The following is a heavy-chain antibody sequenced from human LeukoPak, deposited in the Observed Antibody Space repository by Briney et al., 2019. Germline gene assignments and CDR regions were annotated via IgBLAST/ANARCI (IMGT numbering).Heavy chain of an antibody. J-gene: IGHJ3*01. Sequence: GGSLRLSCAASGFTFNTFDMHWVRQAPGKGLEWVAVIWYDGSSKYYADSVKGRFTISRDNSKNTLYLQMNSLRAEDTAVYYCARQSSATIVSAFAFWGQGTMVTVSS. CDR1: GFTFNTFD. D-gene: IGHD2-15*01. CDR3: ARQSSATIVSAFAF. V-gene: IGHV3-33*01. CDR2: IWYDGSSK.